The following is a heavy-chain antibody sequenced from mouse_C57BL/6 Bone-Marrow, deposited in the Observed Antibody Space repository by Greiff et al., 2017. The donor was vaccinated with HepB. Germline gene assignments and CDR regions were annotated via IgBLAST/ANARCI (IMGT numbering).Heavy chain of an antibody. CDR1: GYTFTSYW. V-gene: IGHV1-18*01. J-gene: IGHJ4*01. CDR3: ARSPLYGKGAMDY. Sequence: VQLQQPGTELVKPGASVKLSCKASGYTFTSYWMHWVKQSHGKSLEWIGDINPNNGGTIYNQKFKGKATLTVDKSSSTAYMELRSLTSEDTAVYYCARSPLYGKGAMDYWGQGTSVTVSS. CDR2: INPNNGGT. D-gene: IGHD2-1*01.